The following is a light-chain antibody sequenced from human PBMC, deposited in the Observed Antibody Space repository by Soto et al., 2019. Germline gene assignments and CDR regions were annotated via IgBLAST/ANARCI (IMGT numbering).Light chain of an antibody. J-gene: IGKJ4*01. CDR2: AAS. V-gene: IGKV1-39*01. CDR3: PQSYSTALT. CDR1: QSISSY. Sequence: DIQITQSPSSLSASVGDRVTITCLASQSISSYLNWYQQKPRKALKLLIYAASSLQSGVPSTFSRCGSGTDFTLTISSLQPEEFASYYCPQSYSTALTFGGGTKVEIK.